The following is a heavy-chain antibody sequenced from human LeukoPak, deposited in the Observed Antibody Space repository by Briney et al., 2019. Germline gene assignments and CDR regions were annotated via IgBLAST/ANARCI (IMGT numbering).Heavy chain of an antibody. CDR2: INVDGIST. V-gene: IGHV3-74*01. CDR3: ARERGYSSDY. CDR1: GFTFSSYW. J-gene: IGHJ4*02. D-gene: IGHD5-18*01. Sequence: GGSLRLSCAASGFTFSSYWMHWVRQVPGKGLVWVSRINVDGISTNYADSVKGRFTISRDNAKNSLYLQMNSLRAEDTAVYYCARERGYSSDYWGQGTLVTVSS.